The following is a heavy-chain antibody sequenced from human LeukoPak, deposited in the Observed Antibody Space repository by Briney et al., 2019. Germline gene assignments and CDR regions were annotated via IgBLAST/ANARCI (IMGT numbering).Heavy chain of an antibody. CDR2: ISYDGSNK. CDR1: GFTFSSYG. J-gene: IGHJ5*02. Sequence: GGSLRLSCAASGFTFSSYGMHWVRQAPGKGLEWVAVISYDGSNKYYADSVKGRFTISRDNSKNTLYLQMNSLRAEDTAVYYCYGSLSVLHWFDPWGQGTLVTVSS. CDR3: YGSLSVLHWFDP. V-gene: IGHV3-30-3*01. D-gene: IGHD6-6*01.